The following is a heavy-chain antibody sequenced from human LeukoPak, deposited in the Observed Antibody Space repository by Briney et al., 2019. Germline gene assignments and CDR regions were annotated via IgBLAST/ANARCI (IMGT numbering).Heavy chain of an antibody. D-gene: IGHD3-3*01. CDR1: GFTFSSYG. Sequence: QPGGSLRLSCAASGFTFSSYGMHWVRQAPGKGLEWVAVISYDGSNKYYADSVKGRFTISRDNSKNTLYLQMNSLRAEDTAVYYCAGLKVGGVMFDYWGQGTLVTVSS. J-gene: IGHJ4*02. CDR2: ISYDGSNK. CDR3: AGLKVGGVMFDY. V-gene: IGHV3-30*03.